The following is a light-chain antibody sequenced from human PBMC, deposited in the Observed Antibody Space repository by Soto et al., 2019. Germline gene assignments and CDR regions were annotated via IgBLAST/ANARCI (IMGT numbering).Light chain of an antibody. Sequence: QSVLTQPPSVSAAPGQRVTISCSGSSSNIGNNAVNWYQQLPGKAPKLVIHYDDQVPSGVSDRFSGSKSGTSASLAISALQSEDEADYYCAAWDASLSGPVFGGGTKLTVL. V-gene: IGLV1-36*01. J-gene: IGLJ3*02. CDR3: AAWDASLSGPV. CDR2: YDD. CDR1: SSNIGNNA.